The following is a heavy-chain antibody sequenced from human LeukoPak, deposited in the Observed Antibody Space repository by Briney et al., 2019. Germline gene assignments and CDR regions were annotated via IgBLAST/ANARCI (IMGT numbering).Heavy chain of an antibody. Sequence: GGSLRLSCAASGFTFSSYAMSWVRQAPGQGLEWLSAISGSGFSTHYEDSVKGRFTIARDNSKTTLFLQMNSLRAEDTALYYCAKDIEVAITGHYFDLWGRGTLVAVSS. V-gene: IGHV3-23*01. CDR3: AKDIEVAITGHYFDL. CDR1: GFTFSSYA. D-gene: IGHD3-22*01. CDR2: ISGSGFST. J-gene: IGHJ2*01.